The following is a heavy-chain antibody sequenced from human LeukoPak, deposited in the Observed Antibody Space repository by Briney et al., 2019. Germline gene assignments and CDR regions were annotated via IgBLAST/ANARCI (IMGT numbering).Heavy chain of an antibody. J-gene: IGHJ4*02. Sequence: GGSLRLSCAASGFTFSSYAMSWVRQAPGKGLVWVSRINSDGSSTSYADSVKGRFTISRDNAKNTLYLQMNSLRAEDTAVYYCARAADSSGYYDYWGQGTLVTVSS. CDR1: GFTFSSYA. D-gene: IGHD3-22*01. CDR2: INSDGSST. CDR3: ARAADSSGYYDY. V-gene: IGHV3-74*01.